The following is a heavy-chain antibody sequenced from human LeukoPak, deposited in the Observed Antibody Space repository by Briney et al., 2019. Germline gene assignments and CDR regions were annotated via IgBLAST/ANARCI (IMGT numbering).Heavy chain of an antibody. CDR3: ATDGEPAD. V-gene: IGHV3-30*02. Sequence: PGGYLRLSCAASGFTFSSYSMHWVRQAPGKGLEWVAFIRYDGSNKYYADSVKGRFTISRDNSKNTLYLQMNSLRAEDTAVYYCATDGEPADWGQGTLVTVSS. J-gene: IGHJ4*02. CDR2: IRYDGSNK. D-gene: IGHD4-17*01. CDR1: GFTFSSYS.